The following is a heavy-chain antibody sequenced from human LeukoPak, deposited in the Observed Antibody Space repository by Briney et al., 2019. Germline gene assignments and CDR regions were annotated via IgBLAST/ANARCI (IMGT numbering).Heavy chain of an antibody. J-gene: IGHJ4*02. CDR3: SKDSYYYDSSSYYVN. V-gene: IGHV3-23*01. CDR2: ISGSGGST. D-gene: IGHD3-22*01. CDR1: GFTFSSYA. Sequence: GGSLRLSCAASGFTFSSYAMSWVRQAPGKGLEWVSTISGSGGSTYYADSVKGRFTISRDNSKNTLYLQMNSLRAEDTAVYYCSKDSYYYDSSSYYVNWGQGTLVTDSS.